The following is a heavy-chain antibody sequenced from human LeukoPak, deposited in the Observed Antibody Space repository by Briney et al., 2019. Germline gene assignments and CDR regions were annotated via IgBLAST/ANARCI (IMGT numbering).Heavy chain of an antibody. V-gene: IGHV3-74*01. CDR1: GFTYSNYW. J-gene: IGHJ4*02. CDR3: ATSLYSGTKLDY. D-gene: IGHD1-26*01. Sequence: PGGSLRLSCAASGFTYSNYWMHWVRQTPGKGLVWVSRINSDATSTSYADSVKGRFTISRDRAKNTLYLQMNGLRADDTAVCYCATSLYSGTKLDYWGQGTLVTVSS. CDR2: INSDATST.